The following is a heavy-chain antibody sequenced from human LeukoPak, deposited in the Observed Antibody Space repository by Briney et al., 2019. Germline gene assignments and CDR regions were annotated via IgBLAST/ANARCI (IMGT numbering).Heavy chain of an antibody. CDR3: AKRGVVIRVILVGFHKEAYYFDS. CDR1: GITLSNYG. D-gene: IGHD3-10*01. CDR2: ISGSGGST. Sequence: GGSLRLSCAVSGITLSNYGMSWVRQVPGKGLEWVAGISGSGGSTNYADSVKGRFTISRDSRKNTLFLQMNSLRAEDTAVYFCAKRGVVIRVILVGFHKEAYYFDSWGQGVLVTVSS. J-gene: IGHJ4*02. V-gene: IGHV3-23*01.